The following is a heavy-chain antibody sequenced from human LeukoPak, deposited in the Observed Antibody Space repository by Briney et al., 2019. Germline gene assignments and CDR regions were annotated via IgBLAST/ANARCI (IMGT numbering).Heavy chain of an antibody. V-gene: IGHV1-2*02. CDR1: GYTFTGYY. CDR3: ARDRLVRGVIRKNNRFDP. J-gene: IGHJ5*02. D-gene: IGHD3-10*01. Sequence: GASVKVSCKTSGYTFTGYYMHWVRQAPGQGLEWMGWINPNSGGTNYAQKFQGRVTMTRDTSISTAYMELSRLRSDDTAVYYCARDRLVRGVIRKNNRFDPWGQGTLVTVSS. CDR2: INPNSGGT.